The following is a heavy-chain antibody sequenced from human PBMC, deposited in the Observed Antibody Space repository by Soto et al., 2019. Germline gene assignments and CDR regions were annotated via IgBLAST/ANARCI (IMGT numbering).Heavy chain of an antibody. J-gene: IGHJ4*02. CDR3: ARGGTHLVPDY. D-gene: IGHD6-6*01. CDR1: GYTFASYY. Sequence: QVQLVQSGAEVKQPGASMRVSCRTSGYTFASYYMHWVQQAPGQGLEWMGIINPTGGSTTYSQKLQGRFIMSTDTYTNTLYMEMSSLRSEDTAVYYCARGGTHLVPDYWGQGTLVTVSS. CDR2: INPTGGST. V-gene: IGHV1-46*01.